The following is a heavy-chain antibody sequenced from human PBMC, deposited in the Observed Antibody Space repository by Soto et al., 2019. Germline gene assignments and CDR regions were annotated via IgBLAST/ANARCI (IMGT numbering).Heavy chain of an antibody. CDR2: IYYSGST. CDR1: GGSISSGGYY. Sequence: QVQLQESGPGLVKPSQTLSLTCTVSGGSISSGGYYWSWIRQHPGKGLEWIGYIYYSGSTYYNPSLERRVTISVDTSKNQFSLKLSSVTAADTAVYYCARMRRVEMATISPLGYYYYGMDVWGQGTTVTVSS. V-gene: IGHV4-31*03. J-gene: IGHJ6*02. D-gene: IGHD5-12*01. CDR3: ARMRRVEMATISPLGYYYYGMDV.